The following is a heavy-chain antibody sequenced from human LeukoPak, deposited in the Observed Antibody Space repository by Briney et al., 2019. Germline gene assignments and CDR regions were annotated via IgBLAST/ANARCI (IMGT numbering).Heavy chain of an antibody. D-gene: IGHD2-21*01. V-gene: IGHV3-23*01. CDR1: GFTFSTSA. CDR2: ISASGGRT. J-gene: IGHJ4*02. Sequence: GGSLRLSCAASGFTFSTSAMSWVRQAPGKGLEWVSAISASGGRTYYADSVEGRFTISRDVSKNTLYLQMNSLRAEDTAVYYCAKELRPNDYWGQGTLVTVAS. CDR3: AKELRPNDY.